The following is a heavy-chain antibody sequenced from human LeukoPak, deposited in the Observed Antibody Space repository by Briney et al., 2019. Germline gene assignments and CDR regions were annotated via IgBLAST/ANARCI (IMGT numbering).Heavy chain of an antibody. Sequence: CLRLSCAASLLTLSVYAMGWVRQAPGKGLEWVSAISGSGGTTYYADSVKGRFTISRDNSKNTLYLQMNSLTPEHTAVYYCAKDRDSSSSGLEFDYWGQGTLVTVSS. CDR1: LLTLSVYA. J-gene: IGHJ4*02. CDR2: ISGSGGTT. V-gene: IGHV3-23*01. CDR3: AKDRDSSSSGLEFDY. D-gene: IGHD6-6*01.